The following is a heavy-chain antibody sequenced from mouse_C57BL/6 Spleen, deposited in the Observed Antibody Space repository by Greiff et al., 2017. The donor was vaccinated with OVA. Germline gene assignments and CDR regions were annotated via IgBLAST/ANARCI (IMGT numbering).Heavy chain of an antibody. J-gene: IGHJ3*01. V-gene: IGHV1-26*01. Sequence: EVQLQQSGPELVKPGASVKISCKASGYTFTDYYMNWVKQSPGKSLEWIGDINPNNGGTSYNQKFKGKATLTVDKSSSTAYMELRSLTSEDSAVYYCASWSWFAYWGQGTLVTVSA. CDR2: INPNNGGT. CDR3: ASWSWFAY. CDR1: GYTFTDYY.